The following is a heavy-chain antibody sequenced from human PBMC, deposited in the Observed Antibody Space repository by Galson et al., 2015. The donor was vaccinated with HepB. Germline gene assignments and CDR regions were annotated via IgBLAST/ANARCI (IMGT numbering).Heavy chain of an antibody. CDR3: ARVGGTIYYYAMDV. V-gene: IGHV6-1*01. J-gene: IGHJ6*02. CDR1: GDSVSNNNAA. Sequence: CAISGDSVSNNNAAWNWIRESPSRGLEWLGRTYYRSKWYSDYAESLRGRIIINADTSKNQISLHLKSVTPEDTAVYYCARVGGTIYYYAMDVWGQGTTVTVSS. CDR2: TYYRSKWYS. D-gene: IGHD2-15*01.